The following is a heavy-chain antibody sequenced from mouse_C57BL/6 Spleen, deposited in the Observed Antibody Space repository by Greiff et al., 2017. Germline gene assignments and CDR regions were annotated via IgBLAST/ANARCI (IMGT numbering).Heavy chain of an antibody. J-gene: IGHJ1*03. CDR2: IYPGDGDT. CDR3: ARSDYYYGGYFDV. D-gene: IGHD1-1*01. Sequence: QVQLQQSGPELVKPGASVKISCKASGYAFSSSWMNWVKQRPGKGLEWIGRIYPGDGDTNYNGKFKGKATLTADKSSSTAYMQLSSLTSEDSAVYFCARSDYYYGGYFDVWGTGTTVTVSS. V-gene: IGHV1-82*01. CDR1: GYAFSSSW.